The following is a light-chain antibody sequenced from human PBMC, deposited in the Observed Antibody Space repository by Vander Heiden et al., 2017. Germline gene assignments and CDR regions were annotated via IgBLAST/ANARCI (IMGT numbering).Light chain of an antibody. V-gene: IGKV3-20*01. Sequence: EIVLTQSPGTLSLSPRETATLSCKPSQSVTSNYLAWYQHKPGQAPRLLIYAASSRATGLPDRFSGSGSGTDFTLTISRLEPEAFAVYSCQQYGRSPPLTFGGGTKVEIK. J-gene: IGKJ4*01. CDR1: QSVTSNY. CDR3: QQYGRSPPLT. CDR2: AAS.